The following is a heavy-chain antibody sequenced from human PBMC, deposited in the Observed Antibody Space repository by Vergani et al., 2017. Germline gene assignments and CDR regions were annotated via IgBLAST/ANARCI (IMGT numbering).Heavy chain of an antibody. CDR2: INPNSGGT. Sequence: QVQLVQSGAEVKKPGASVKVSCKASGYTFTDYFMHWVRQAPGQGLEWMGWINPNSGGTNYAQKFQGRFTISRDNAKNSLYLQMNSLRAEDTAVYYCARAGILTGSNTDYYYGMDVWGQGP. V-gene: IGHV1-2*02. D-gene: IGHD3-9*01. J-gene: IGHJ6*02. CDR1: GYTFTDYF. CDR3: ARAGILTGSNTDYYYGMDV.